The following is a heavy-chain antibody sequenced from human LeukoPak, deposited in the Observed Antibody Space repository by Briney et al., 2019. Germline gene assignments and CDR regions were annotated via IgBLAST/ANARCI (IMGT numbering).Heavy chain of an antibody. J-gene: IGHJ4*02. CDR3: TTEYIVGATIFDY. Sequence: GGSLRLSCAASGFTFSNAWMSWVRQAPGKGLEWVGRMKSKTDGGTTDYAAPVKGRFTISRDDSKNTLYLQMNSLKTEDTAVYYCTTEYIVGATIFDYWGQGTLVTVSS. CDR2: MKSKTDGGTT. V-gene: IGHV3-15*01. CDR1: GFTFSNAW. D-gene: IGHD1-26*01.